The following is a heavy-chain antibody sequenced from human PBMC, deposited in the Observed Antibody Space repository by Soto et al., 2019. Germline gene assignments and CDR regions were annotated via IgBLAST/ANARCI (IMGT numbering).Heavy chain of an antibody. V-gene: IGHV3-48*04. Sequence: GGSLRLSCAASGFTFSSYSMNWVRQAPGKGLEWVSYISSSSSTIYYADSVKGRFTISRDNAKNSLYLQMNSLRAEDTAVYYCATTSGYYYYYFDYWGQGTLVTVSS. D-gene: IGHD3-22*01. CDR1: GFTFSSYS. CDR2: ISSSSSTI. CDR3: ATTSGYYYYYFDY. J-gene: IGHJ4*02.